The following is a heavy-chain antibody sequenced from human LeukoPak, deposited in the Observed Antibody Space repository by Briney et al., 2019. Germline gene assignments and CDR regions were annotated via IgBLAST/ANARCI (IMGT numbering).Heavy chain of an antibody. CDR2: VDLLGRT. V-gene: IGHV4-4*02. CDR3: AREGGPYRPLDY. Sequence: PSGTLSLTCGVSGXSISNTNWWTWVRQPPGKGLEWIGEVDLLGRTNYNPSLKSRVAISVDKSENHISLWLTSVTAADTAVYYCAREGGPYRPLDYSGQGTLVTVSS. CDR1: GXSISNTNW. J-gene: IGHJ4*02.